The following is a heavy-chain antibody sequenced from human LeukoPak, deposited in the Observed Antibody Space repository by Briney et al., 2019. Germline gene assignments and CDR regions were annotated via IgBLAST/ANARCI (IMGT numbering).Heavy chain of an antibody. CDR1: GYTLTELS. D-gene: IGHD3-22*01. CDR3: ARYYDSSGELYFDY. V-gene: IGHV1-24*01. CDR2: FDPEDGET. Sequence: ASVKVSCTVSGYTLTELSMHWVRQAPGKGLEWMGGFDPEDGETIYAQKFQGRVTMTEDTSTDTAYMELSSLRSEDTAVYYCARYYDSSGELYFDYWGQGTLVTVSS. J-gene: IGHJ4*02.